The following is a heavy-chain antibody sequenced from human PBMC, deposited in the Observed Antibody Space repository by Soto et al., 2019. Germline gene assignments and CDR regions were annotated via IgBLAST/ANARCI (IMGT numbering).Heavy chain of an antibody. CDR2: INPKFGDT. V-gene: IGHV1-2*02. D-gene: IGHD3-10*02. Sequence: QVQLVQSGAEVKEPGDSVRVSCEASGYTFTAYHIHWVRQAPGQGLEWMGWINPKFGDTTYAQDFQGRVSMTRDMSISTVYMELSRLTSGDTAIYYCARNMDYYYGRGSGNGHGVWGQGTTVTVFS. CDR1: GYTFTAYH. CDR3: ARNMDYYYGRGSGNGHGV. J-gene: IGHJ6*02.